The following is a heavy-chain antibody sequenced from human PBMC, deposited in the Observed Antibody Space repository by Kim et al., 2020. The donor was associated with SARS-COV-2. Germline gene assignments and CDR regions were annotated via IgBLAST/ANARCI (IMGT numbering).Heavy chain of an antibody. D-gene: IGHD4-17*01. CDR3: ARERYGDYYYYYGMDV. J-gene: IGHJ6*02. V-gene: IGHV3-30*04. Sequence: GGSLRLSCAASGFTFSSYAMHWVRQAPGKGLEWVAVISYDGSNKYYADSVKGRFTISRDNSKNTLYLQMNSLRAEDTAVYYCARERYGDYYYYYGMDVWGQGTTVTVSS. CDR2: ISYDGSNK. CDR1: GFTFSSYA.